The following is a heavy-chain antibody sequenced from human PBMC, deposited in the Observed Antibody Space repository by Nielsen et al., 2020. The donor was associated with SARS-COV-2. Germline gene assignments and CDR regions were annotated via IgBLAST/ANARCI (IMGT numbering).Heavy chain of an antibody. CDR1: GFTFDDYA. Sequence: SLKISCAASGFTFDDYAMHWVRQAPGKGLEWVSGISWNSGSIGYADSVKGRFTISRDNAKNSLYLQMNSLRAEDTALYYCARLKGNYYDSSGPPHYWGQGTLVTVSS. CDR2: ISWNSGSI. V-gene: IGHV3-9*01. J-gene: IGHJ4*02. D-gene: IGHD3-22*01. CDR3: ARLKGNYYDSSGPPHY.